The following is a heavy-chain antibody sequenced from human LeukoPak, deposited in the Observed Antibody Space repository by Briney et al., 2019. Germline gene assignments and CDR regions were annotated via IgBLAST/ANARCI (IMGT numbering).Heavy chain of an antibody. CDR1: GGSISSYY. J-gene: IGHJ4*02. CDR2: IYYSGST. CDR3: ARVGTGMNFDY. D-gene: IGHD1-1*01. V-gene: IGHV4-59*01. Sequence: SETLSLTCTVSGGSISSYYWSWIRRPPGKGLEWIGYIYYSGSTNYNPSLKSRVTISVDTSKNQFSLKLSSVTAADTAVYYCARVGTGMNFDYWGQGTLVTVSS.